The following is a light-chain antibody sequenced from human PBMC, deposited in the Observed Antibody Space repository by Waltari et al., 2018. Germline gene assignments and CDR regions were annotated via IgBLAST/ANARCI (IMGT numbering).Light chain of an antibody. Sequence: DIQMNQSPSSLSASAGDGVTITCRASQSISSYLNWYQQKPGKPPKLLIYAASSLESGVPSRFSGSGSGTDFTLTISSLQPEDFATYYCQQSYSTPRTFGPGTKVDIK. J-gene: IGKJ3*01. V-gene: IGKV1-39*01. CDR3: QQSYSTPRT. CDR2: AAS. CDR1: QSISSY.